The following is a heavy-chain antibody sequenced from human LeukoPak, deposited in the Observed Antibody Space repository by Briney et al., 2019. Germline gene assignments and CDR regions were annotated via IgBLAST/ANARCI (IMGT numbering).Heavy chain of an antibody. V-gene: IGHV4-34*01. CDR1: GGSFSDYY. CDR2: IIHSGAT. J-gene: IGHJ4*02. D-gene: IGHD3-3*02. CDR3: ARGRFSVYYFDY. Sequence: PSETLSLTCGASGGSFSDYYWSWIRQPPGKGLEGIGEIIHSGATSSNPSLKSRGTISMDPSKNQFSLKLSSVTAADTAVYYCARGRFSVYYFDYWGQGPRVTVSS.